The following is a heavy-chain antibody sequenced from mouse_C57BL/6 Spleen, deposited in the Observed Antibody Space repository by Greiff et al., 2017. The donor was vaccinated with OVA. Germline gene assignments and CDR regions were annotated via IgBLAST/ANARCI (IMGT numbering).Heavy chain of an antibody. CDR2: INPNNGGT. D-gene: IGHD1-1*01. CDR3: ERVPITKVARDFDY. J-gene: IGHJ2*01. V-gene: IGHV1-26*01. CDR1: GYTFTDYY. Sequence: VQLQQSGPELVKPGASVKISCKASGYTFTDYYMNWVKQSHGKSLEWIGDINPNNGGTSYNQKFKGKATLTVDKSSSTAYMELRSLTSEDSAVFYYERVPITKVARDFDYWGQGTTLTVSS.